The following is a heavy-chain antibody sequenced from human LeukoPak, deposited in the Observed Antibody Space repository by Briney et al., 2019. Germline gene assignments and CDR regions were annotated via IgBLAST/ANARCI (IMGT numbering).Heavy chain of an antibody. CDR2: IWYDGSNK. D-gene: IGHD4-23*01. Sequence: EGSLRLSCAASGFTFSSYGMHWVRQAPGKGLEWVAVIWYDGSNKYYADSVKGRFTISRDNSKNTLYLQMNSLRAEDTAVYYCARDLADYGGYFDYWGQGTLVTVSS. CDR1: GFTFSSYG. CDR3: ARDLADYGGYFDY. V-gene: IGHV3-33*01. J-gene: IGHJ4*02.